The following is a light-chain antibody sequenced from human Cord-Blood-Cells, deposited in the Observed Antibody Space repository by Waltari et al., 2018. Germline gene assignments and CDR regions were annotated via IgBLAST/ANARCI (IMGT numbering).Light chain of an antibody. J-gene: IGKJ3*01. CDR2: DAS. Sequence: DIQMTQSPSSLSASVGDRVTITCQASQDISNYLHWYQQKPGKAPKLLIYDASNLETGVPSRCSGSGSGTDFTFTISSLQPEDIATYYCQQYDNLPLTFGPGTKVDIK. CDR1: QDISNY. V-gene: IGKV1-33*01. CDR3: QQYDNLPLT.